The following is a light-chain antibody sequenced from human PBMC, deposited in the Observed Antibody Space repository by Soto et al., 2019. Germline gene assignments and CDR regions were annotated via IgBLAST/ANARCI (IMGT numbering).Light chain of an antibody. V-gene: IGKV1-39*01. Sequence: DLQMTQSPSSLSAAVGDRVTITCRASQSIARFLNWYQQKPGEVPKLLIFGASYLRSGVPSRYSGSGSGTHFDRTSTSLQPEDFATYFCQQSHISPYTFGQGT. CDR3: QQSHISPYT. J-gene: IGKJ2*01. CDR1: QSIARF. CDR2: GAS.